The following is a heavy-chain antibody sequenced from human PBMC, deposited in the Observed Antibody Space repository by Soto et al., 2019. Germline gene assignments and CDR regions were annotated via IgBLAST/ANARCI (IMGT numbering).Heavy chain of an antibody. CDR3: ARNRSTRATFDY. V-gene: IGHV4-31*03. CDR1: GGSISSGGYY. CDR2: IYYSGSN. Sequence: QVQLQESGPGLVKPSQTLSLTCTVSGGSISSGGYYWSWIRQHPGKGLEWIGYIYYSGSNYYNPSLKSRVTISVDTYKNQFSLKLSSVTAADTAVYYCARNRSTRATFDYWGQGTLVTVSS. J-gene: IGHJ4*02.